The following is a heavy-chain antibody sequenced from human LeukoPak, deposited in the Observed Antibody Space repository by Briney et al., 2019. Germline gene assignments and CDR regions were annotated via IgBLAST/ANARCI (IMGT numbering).Heavy chain of an antibody. J-gene: IGHJ4*02. D-gene: IGHD3-22*01. CDR2: ISGSGGFT. CDR1: GFTFSRHA. Sequence: GGSLRLSCAASGFTFSRHAMSWVRQAPGKGLEWVSGISGSGGFTYYADSMKGRFTISRDNSKNTLYLQMNSLRAEDTAVYYCATAYYYDSRGYDPLDYWGQGTLVTVSS. V-gene: IGHV3-23*01. CDR3: ATAYYYDSRGYDPLDY.